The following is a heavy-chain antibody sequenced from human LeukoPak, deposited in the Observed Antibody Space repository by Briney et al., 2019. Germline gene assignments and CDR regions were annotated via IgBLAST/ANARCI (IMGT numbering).Heavy chain of an antibody. V-gene: IGHV3-49*04. CDR3: TPAAVDRLYYFDY. CDR1: GFTFGDYA. D-gene: IGHD6-19*01. J-gene: IGHJ4*02. Sequence: GGSLRLSCTSSGFTFGDYAMSWVRQAPGKGLEWVSFIRRKAYGGTTEYAASVKGRFTVSRDDSKNIAYLQMNSLKTEDTAVYYCTPAAVDRLYYFDYWGQGTLVTVSS. CDR2: IRRKAYGGTT.